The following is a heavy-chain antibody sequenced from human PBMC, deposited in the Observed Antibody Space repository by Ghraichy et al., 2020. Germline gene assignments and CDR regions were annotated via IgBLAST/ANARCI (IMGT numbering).Heavy chain of an antibody. D-gene: IGHD1-26*01. CDR2: ISGSGGST. J-gene: IGHJ6*02. CDR3: ATREGATNYGMDV. Sequence: GGSLRLSCAASGFTFSSYAMSWVRQAPGKGLEWVSAISGSGGSTYYADSVKGRFTISRDNSKNTLYLQMNSLRAEDTAVYYCATREGATNYGMDVWGQGTTVTVSS. V-gene: IGHV3-23*01. CDR1: GFTFSSYA.